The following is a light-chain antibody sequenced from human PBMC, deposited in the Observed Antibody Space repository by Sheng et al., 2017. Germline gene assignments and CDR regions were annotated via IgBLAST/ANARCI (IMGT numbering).Light chain of an antibody. Sequence: DIQMTQSPPTLSASVGDRVTISCRASQSISTWLAWYQQKPGKAPKVLIYKASTLQSGVPSRFSGSRSGTEFNLTISSLQPGDSATYFCQQYNSYPWTFGQGTKVEIK. CDR3: QQYNSYPWT. J-gene: IGKJ1*01. V-gene: IGKV1-5*03. CDR2: KAS. CDR1: QSISTW.